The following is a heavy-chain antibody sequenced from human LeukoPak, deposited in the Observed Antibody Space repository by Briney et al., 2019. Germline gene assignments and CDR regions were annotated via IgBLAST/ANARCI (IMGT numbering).Heavy chain of an antibody. CDR1: GLTFSTYD. D-gene: IGHD5-12*01. Sequence: GGSLRLSCAASGLTFSTYDMHWVRQATGEGLEWVSGIGKGGDTYYVGSVKGRFTISRENAKNSLYLQMNSLRSGDTAVYYSARGGYSGFDVWGQGTVVTVSS. V-gene: IGHV3-13*04. CDR2: IGKGGDT. J-gene: IGHJ3*01. CDR3: ARGGYSGFDV.